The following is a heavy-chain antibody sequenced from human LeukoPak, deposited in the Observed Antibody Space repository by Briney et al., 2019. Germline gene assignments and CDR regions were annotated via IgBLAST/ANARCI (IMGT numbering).Heavy chain of an antibody. Sequence: SETLSLTCTVSGGSISSGGYYWSWIRQHPGKGLEWIGYIYYSGSTYYNPSLKSRVTISVDTSKNQFSLKLSSATAADTAVYYCARESRYYDFWSDYWGQGTLVTVSS. V-gene: IGHV4-31*03. CDR2: IYYSGST. CDR3: ARESRYYDFWSDY. CDR1: GGSISSGGYY. J-gene: IGHJ4*02. D-gene: IGHD3-3*01.